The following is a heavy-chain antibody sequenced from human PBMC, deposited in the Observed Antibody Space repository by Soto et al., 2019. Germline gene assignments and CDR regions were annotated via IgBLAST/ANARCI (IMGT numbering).Heavy chain of an antibody. CDR2: SYHSGST. J-gene: IGHJ4*02. CDR3: ARRRDDSGSLDQ. D-gene: IGHD3-10*01. CDR1: GGSISSTNW. Sequence: SETLSLTCAVSGGSISSTNWWNWVRQPPGKGLEWIGESYHSGSTSYSPSLKSRGTISVEKSKNQFSLKLSSVTAAGTAVYFCARRRDDSGSLDQWGQGTLVTVSS. V-gene: IGHV4-4*02.